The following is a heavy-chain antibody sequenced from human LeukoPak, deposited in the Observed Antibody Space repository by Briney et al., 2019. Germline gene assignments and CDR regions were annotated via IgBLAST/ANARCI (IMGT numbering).Heavy chain of an antibody. CDR1: GGSFSGYY. CDR2: INHSGST. J-gene: IGHJ5*02. V-gene: IGHV4-34*01. D-gene: IGHD2-15*01. Sequence: SETLSLTCAVYGGSFSGYYWSWIRQPPGKGLEWIGEINHSGSTNYNPSLKSRVTISVDTSKNQFSLKLSSVTAADTAVYYCARDRPNRSHPWGQGTLVTVSS. CDR3: ARDRPNRSHP.